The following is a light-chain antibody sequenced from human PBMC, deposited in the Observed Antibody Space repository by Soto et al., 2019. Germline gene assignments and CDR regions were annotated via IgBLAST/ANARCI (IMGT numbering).Light chain of an antibody. CDR2: EVS. CDR1: SSDVGGYNY. CDR3: NSYTSKSTGV. Sequence: QSALTQPASVSGSTGQSITISCTGTSSDVGGYNYVSWYQQHPGKAPKLIIYEVSNRPSGVSNRFSGSKSGNTASLTISGRQAEDDADYYCNSYTSKSTGVFGTGTKVTVL. J-gene: IGLJ1*01. V-gene: IGLV2-14*01.